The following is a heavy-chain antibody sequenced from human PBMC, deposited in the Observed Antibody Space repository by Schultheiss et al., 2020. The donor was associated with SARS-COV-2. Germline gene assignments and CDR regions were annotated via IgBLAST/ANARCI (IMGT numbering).Heavy chain of an antibody. D-gene: IGHD4-11*01. Sequence: GGSLRLSCAASGFTFSSYDMSWVRQAPGKGLEWVSGISWNSGSICYADSVKGRFTISRDNAKNSLYLQMNSLRAEDTALYYCAKDSTTYYYYYMDVWGKGTTVTVSS. J-gene: IGHJ6*03. CDR3: AKDSTTYYYYYMDV. CDR2: ISWNSGSI. V-gene: IGHV3-9*01. CDR1: GFTFSSYD.